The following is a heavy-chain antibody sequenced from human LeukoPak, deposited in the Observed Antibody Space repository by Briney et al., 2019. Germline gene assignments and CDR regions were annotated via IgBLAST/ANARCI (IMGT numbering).Heavy chain of an antibody. CDR3: AKARGSIMITFGEPIDY. CDR2: IGSSGSPT. V-gene: IGHV3-48*01. Sequence: SGGSLRLSCAASGFAFSSYNMNSVRQAPGKGLEWISYIGSSGSPTHYADSVGGRFTISRDNAKNSLYLQMNSLRVEDTALYYCAKARGSIMITFGEPIDYWGQGTLVTVSS. J-gene: IGHJ4*02. D-gene: IGHD3-16*01. CDR1: GFAFSSYN.